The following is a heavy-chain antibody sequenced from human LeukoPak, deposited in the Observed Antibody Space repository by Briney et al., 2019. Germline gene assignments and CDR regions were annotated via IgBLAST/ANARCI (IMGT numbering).Heavy chain of an antibody. J-gene: IGHJ6*03. CDR2: IYYSGST. Sequence: SETLSLTCTVSGGSISSYYWSWIRQPPGKGLEWIGYIYYSGSTNYNPSLKSRVTISVDTSKNQFSLKLSSVTAADTAVYYCASPGVVAATPYYYYYYMDVWGKGTTVTVSS. D-gene: IGHD2-15*01. CDR1: GGSISSYY. CDR3: ASPGVVAATPYYYYYYMDV. V-gene: IGHV4-59*12.